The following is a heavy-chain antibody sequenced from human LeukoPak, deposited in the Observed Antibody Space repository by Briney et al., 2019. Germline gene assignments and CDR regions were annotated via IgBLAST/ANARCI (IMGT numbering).Heavy chain of an antibody. CDR3: ARDLLTPYSGSYYGLDY. V-gene: IGHV3-30*03. CDR2: ISRDGRNT. D-gene: IGHD1-26*01. J-gene: IGHJ4*02. CDR1: GFTFTSYA. Sequence: GGSLRLSCTASGFTFTSYAMHWVRQAPGKGLEWVAVISRDGRNTFYAESVKGRFTISRDNSKNSLYLQMNYLRAEDTAVYYCARDLLTPYSGSYYGLDYWGQGTLVTVSS.